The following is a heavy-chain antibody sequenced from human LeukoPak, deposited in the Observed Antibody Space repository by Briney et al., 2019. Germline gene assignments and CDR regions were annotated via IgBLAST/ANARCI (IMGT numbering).Heavy chain of an antibody. CDR2: INHSGST. Sequence: SETLSLTCAVCGGSFSGYYWSWIRQPPGKGLEWIGEINHSGSTNYNPSLKSRVTISVDTSKNQFSLKLSSVTAADTAVYYCARAPYYDFWSGYFYYYYYYMDVWGKGTTVTVSS. D-gene: IGHD3-3*01. J-gene: IGHJ6*03. V-gene: IGHV4-34*01. CDR3: ARAPYYDFWSGYFYYYYYYMDV. CDR1: GGSFSGYY.